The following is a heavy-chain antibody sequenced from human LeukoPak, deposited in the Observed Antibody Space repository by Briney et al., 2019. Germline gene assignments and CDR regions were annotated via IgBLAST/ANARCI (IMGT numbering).Heavy chain of an antibody. CDR2: IYYSGST. CDR1: SXX. V-gene: IGHV4-39*07. Sequence: SXXWXWIRQPPXXXLEWIGSIYYSGSTXYNXPLKSRVTISVXXSXXQFSLKLSSVTAADTAGDYXXXXXXXXXXGXYWGXGXXXXVSS. J-gene: IGHJ4*01. CDR3: XXXXXXXXXGXY.